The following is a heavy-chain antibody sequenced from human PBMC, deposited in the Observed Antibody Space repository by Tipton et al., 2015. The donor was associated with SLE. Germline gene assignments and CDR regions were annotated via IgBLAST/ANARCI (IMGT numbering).Heavy chain of an antibody. D-gene: IGHD3-22*01. Sequence: TLSLTCTVSGGSISSYYWSWIRQPPGKGLEWIGYIYYSGSTHYNPSLKSRVTISVDTSKNQFSLKLSSVTAADTAVYYCARVLHYYDSSGYYPHAFDIWGQGTMVTVSS. CDR3: ARVLHYYDSSGYYPHAFDI. CDR2: IYYSGST. V-gene: IGHV4-59*01. CDR1: GGSISSYY. J-gene: IGHJ3*02.